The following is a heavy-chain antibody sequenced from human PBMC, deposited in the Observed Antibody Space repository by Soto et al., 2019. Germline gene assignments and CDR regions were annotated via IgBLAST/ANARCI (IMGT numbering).Heavy chain of an antibody. CDR3: ARYGYNTPGGPYYFDY. J-gene: IGHJ4*02. Sequence: GASVKVSCKASGYTFTSYYMLWVRQAPGQGLEWMGIINPSGGSTSYAQKFQGRVTMTRDTSTSTVYMELSSLRSEDTAVYYCARYGYNTPGGPYYFDYWGQGTLVTVSS. D-gene: IGHD3-16*01. V-gene: IGHV1-46*01. CDR1: GYTFTSYY. CDR2: INPSGGST.